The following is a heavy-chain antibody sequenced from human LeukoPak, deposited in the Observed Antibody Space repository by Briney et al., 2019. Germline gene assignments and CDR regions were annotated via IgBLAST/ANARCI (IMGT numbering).Heavy chain of an antibody. CDR3: ASRDLKSGDYYYGMDV. CDR1: GGTFSSYA. CDR2: IIPIFGTA. D-gene: IGHD1-26*01. J-gene: IGHJ6*02. V-gene: IGHV1-69*13. Sequence: ASVKVSCKASGGTFSSYAISWVRQAPGQGLEWMGGIIPIFGTANYAQKFQGRVTITADESTSTAYMELSRLRSEDTAVYYCASRDLKSGDYYYGMDVWGQGTTVTVSS.